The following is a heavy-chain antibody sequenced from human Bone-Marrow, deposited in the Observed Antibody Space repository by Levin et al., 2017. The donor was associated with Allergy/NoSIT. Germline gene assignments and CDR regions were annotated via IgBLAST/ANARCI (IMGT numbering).Heavy chain of an antibody. D-gene: IGHD3-22*01. CDR2: ISSGGGRT. Sequence: LSLTCAASGFKFDDFGMSWVRQVPGKGLEWVSGISSGGGRTGYADSVKGRFTISRDNVKKSLDLEMNSLKAEDTAIYYCASLASSDWPDAFDVWGQGTMVSVSS. J-gene: IGHJ3*01. CDR3: ASLASSDWPDAFDV. V-gene: IGHV3-20*04. CDR1: GFKFDDFG.